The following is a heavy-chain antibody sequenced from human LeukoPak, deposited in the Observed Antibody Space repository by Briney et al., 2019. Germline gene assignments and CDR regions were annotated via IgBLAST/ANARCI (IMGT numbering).Heavy chain of an antibody. J-gene: IGHJ4*02. CDR2: INHSGST. Sequence: SETLSLTCAVYGGSFSGYYWSWIRQPPGKGLEWIGEINHSGSTNYNPSLKSRVTISVDTSKNQFSLKLSSVTAADTAVYYCAGYYYGSGSYHNHPNFDYWGQGTLVTLSS. D-gene: IGHD3-10*01. CDR3: AGYYYGSGSYHNHPNFDY. V-gene: IGHV4-34*01. CDR1: GGSFSGYY.